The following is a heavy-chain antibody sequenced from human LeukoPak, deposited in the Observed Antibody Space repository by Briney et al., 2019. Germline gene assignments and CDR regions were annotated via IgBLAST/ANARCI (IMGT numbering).Heavy chain of an antibody. CDR3: ARDQYYYGSGSYYRGAADY. J-gene: IGHJ4*02. D-gene: IGHD3-10*01. CDR1: GYTFTGYY. CDR2: INPNSGDT. Sequence: ASVKVSCKASGYTFTGYYMHWVRQAPGQGLEWMGWINPNSGDTNYAQKFQGRVTLTRDTSISTADMGLSRLRSDDTAVYYCARDQYYYGSGSYYRGAADYWGQGTLVTVSS. V-gene: IGHV1-2*02.